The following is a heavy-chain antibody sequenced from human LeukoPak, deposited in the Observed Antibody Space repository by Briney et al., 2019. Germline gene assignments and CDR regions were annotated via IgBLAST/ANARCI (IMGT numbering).Heavy chain of an antibody. D-gene: IGHD3-22*01. V-gene: IGHV3-23*01. CDR3: AKDRGRYYDSSGYYWGYYFDS. J-gene: IGHJ4*02. Sequence: GGSLRLSCAASGFTFSNYAVKWVRQAPGKGLDWVSTITGSGGSTFYADSVKGRFTISRDNSMDTLYLQMSSLRAEDTAVYYCAKDRGRYYDSSGYYWGYYFDSWGQGILVTVST. CDR2: ITGSGGST. CDR1: GFTFSNYA.